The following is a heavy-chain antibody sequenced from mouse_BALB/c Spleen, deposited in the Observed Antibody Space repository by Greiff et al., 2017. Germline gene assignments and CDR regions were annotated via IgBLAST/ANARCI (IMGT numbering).Heavy chain of an antibody. CDR2: ISSGSSTI. Sequence: EVQVVESGGGLVQPGGSRKLSCAASGFTFSSFGMHWVRQAPEKGLEWVAYISSGSSTIYYADTVKGRFTISRDNPKNTLFLQMTSLRSEDTAMYYCARRGLGSFYYFDYWGQGTTLTVSS. CDR3: ARRGLGSFYYFDY. V-gene: IGHV5-17*02. CDR1: GFTFSSFG. J-gene: IGHJ2*01.